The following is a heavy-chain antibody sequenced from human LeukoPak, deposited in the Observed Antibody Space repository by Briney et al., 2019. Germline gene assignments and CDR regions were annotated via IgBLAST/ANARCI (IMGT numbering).Heavy chain of an antibody. V-gene: IGHV4-34*01. CDR2: INHSGST. CDR1: GGSFSGYY. D-gene: IGHD3-10*01. J-gene: IGHJ6*02. CDR3: ARKRLSGSYLWPNYGMDV. Sequence: ETLSLTCAVYGGSFSGYYWSWIRQPPGKGLEWIGEINHSGSTNYNPSLKSRVTISVDTSKNQLSLKLSSVTAADTAVYYCARKRLSGSYLWPNYGMDVWGQGTTVTVSS.